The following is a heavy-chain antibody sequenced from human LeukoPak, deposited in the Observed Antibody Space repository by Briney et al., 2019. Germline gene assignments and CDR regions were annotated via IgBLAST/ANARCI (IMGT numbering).Heavy chain of an antibody. V-gene: IGHV3-30-3*01. D-gene: IGHD2-21*01. CDR1: GFTFSSYA. CDR2: ISYDGCNK. CDR3: AREDSGYFDY. J-gene: IGHJ4*02. Sequence: GGSLRLSCAASGFTFSSYAMHWVRQAPGKGLEWVAVISYDGCNKYYADSVKGRFTISRDNSKNTLYLQMNSLRAEDTAVYYCAREDSGYFDYWGQGTLVTVSS.